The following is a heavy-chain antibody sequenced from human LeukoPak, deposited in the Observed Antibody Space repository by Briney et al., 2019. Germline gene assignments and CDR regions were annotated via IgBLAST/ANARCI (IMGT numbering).Heavy chain of an antibody. Sequence: GASVKVSCKASGYTFTGYYMHWVRQAPGQGLEWMGWINPNSGGTNYAQKFQGRVTMTRDTSISTAYMELSRLRSDDTAVYYCARDPGVSVAAYYFDYWGQGTLVTVYS. CDR2: INPNSGGT. CDR1: GYTFTGYY. J-gene: IGHJ4*02. V-gene: IGHV1-2*02. D-gene: IGHD6-19*01. CDR3: ARDPGVSVAAYYFDY.